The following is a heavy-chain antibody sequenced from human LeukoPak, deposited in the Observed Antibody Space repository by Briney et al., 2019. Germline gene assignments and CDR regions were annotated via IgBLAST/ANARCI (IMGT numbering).Heavy chain of an antibody. CDR1: GGSISIYY. CDR2: VHRSGNT. V-gene: IGHV4-4*07. J-gene: IGHJ6*02. Sequence: SETLSLTCIVSGGSISIYYWSWIRQPAGKGLEWIGRVHRSGNTNYNPSLQSRVTMSVDTSKNQISLRLRFVTAADTAVYYCARDDFEYSVHYGMDVWGQGAAVTVSS. CDR3: ARDDFEYSVHYGMDV. D-gene: IGHD3-9*01.